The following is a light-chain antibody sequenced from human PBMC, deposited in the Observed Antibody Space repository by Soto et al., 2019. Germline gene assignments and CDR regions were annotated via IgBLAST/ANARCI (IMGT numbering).Light chain of an antibody. CDR2: AAS. Sequence: DILMTQSPSSLSASLGDRVTITCRASQGIGVYLAWFQQKPGKVPRLLIYAASALQSGVPSRFSGGGSGTDFTLTINILQPEDVATYYCQKYNRAPRTFGGGTKVEIK. CDR1: QGIGVY. V-gene: IGKV1-27*01. J-gene: IGKJ4*01. CDR3: QKYNRAPRT.